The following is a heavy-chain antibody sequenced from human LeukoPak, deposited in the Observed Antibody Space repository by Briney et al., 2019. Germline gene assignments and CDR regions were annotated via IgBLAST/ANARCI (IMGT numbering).Heavy chain of an antibody. Sequence: GGSLRLSCAASGFTFSSYSMNWVRQAPGKGLEWVSSISSSSSYIYYADSVKGRFTISRDNAKNSLYLQMNSLRAEDTAAYYCARDRSGWYYFDYWGQGTLVTVST. CDR1: GFTFSSYS. V-gene: IGHV3-21*01. CDR2: ISSSSSYI. J-gene: IGHJ4*02. D-gene: IGHD6-19*01. CDR3: ARDRSGWYYFDY.